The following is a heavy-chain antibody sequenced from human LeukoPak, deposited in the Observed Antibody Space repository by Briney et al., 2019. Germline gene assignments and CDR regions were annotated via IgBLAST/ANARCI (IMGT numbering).Heavy chain of an antibody. CDR1: GGSISSGGYS. Sequence: SQTLSLTCAVSGGSISSGGYSWSWIRQPPGKGLEWIGYIYHSGSTYYNPSLKSRVTISVDRSKNQFSLKLSSVTAANTAVYYCARALREIAVAGTFDYWGQGTLVAVSS. D-gene: IGHD6-19*01. CDR3: ARALREIAVAGTFDY. J-gene: IGHJ4*02. V-gene: IGHV4-30-2*01. CDR2: IYHSGST.